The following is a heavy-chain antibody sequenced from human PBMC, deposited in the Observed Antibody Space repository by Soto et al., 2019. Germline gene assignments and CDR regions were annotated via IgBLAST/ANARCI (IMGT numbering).Heavy chain of an antibody. CDR2: ISGSGGST. J-gene: IGHJ2*01. V-gene: IGHV3-23*01. D-gene: IGHD3-16*02. CDR1: GFTFSSYA. Sequence: EVQLLESGGGLVQPGGSLRLSCAASGFTFSSYAMSWVRQAPGKGLEWVSAISGSGGSTYYADSVKGRFTISRDNSKNTLYLQMNSLRAEDTAVYYCAKGDDYIWGSHRYNRIYYWYFDLWGRGTLVTVSS. CDR3: AKGDDYIWGSHRYNRIYYWYFDL.